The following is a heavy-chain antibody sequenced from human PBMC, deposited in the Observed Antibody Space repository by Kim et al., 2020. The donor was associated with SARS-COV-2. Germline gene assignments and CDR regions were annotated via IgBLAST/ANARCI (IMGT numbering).Heavy chain of an antibody. CDR1: GYKFTSYW. D-gene: IGHD5-18*01. CDR3: AGHAPYSYGPVDY. CDR2: IDPTDSYS. Sequence: GESLKISCKTSGYKFTSYWISWVRQMPGKGLEWMGRIDPTDSYSNNSPSFQGRVTLSVDKSITTAYLQWSGLEASDSAIYYCAGHAPYSYGPVDYWGQGT. V-gene: IGHV5-10-1*01. J-gene: IGHJ4*02.